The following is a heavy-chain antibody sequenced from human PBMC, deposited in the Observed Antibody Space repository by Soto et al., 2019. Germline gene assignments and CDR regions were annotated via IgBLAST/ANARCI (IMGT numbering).Heavy chain of an antibody. D-gene: IGHD3-3*01. V-gene: IGHV3-66*01. Sequence: GGSLRLSCAASGFTVSSKYMSWVRQAPGKGLEWVSSIYSTGSKYYADSVKGRFTISRDDSKNTLYLQMNSLRAEDTAVYYCAITTTHYYYYGMDVWGQGTTDTVSS. CDR1: GFTVSSKY. CDR3: AITTTHYYYYGMDV. J-gene: IGHJ6*02. CDR2: IYSTGSK.